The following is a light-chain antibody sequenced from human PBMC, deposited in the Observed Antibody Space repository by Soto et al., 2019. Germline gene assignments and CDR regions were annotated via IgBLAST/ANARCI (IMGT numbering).Light chain of an antibody. CDR1: SSNIGNNY. J-gene: IGLJ1*01. CDR3: GTWDSSLSDV. CDR2: DNN. V-gene: IGLV1-51*01. Sequence: QSVLTQPPSVSAAPGQKVTISCSGSSSNIGNNYVSWYQQLPGTAPKLLIYDNNKRPSGIPDRFSGSKSGTSATLGITGLQTGDEADYYCGTWDSSLSDVFGTGTRSPS.